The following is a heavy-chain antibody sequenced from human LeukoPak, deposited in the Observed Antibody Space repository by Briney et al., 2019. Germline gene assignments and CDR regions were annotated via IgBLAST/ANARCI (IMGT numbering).Heavy chain of an antibody. CDR2: IFYSGSA. CDR1: GDSISGYY. CDR3: ARDRGVSARLFDD. V-gene: IGHV4-59*01. J-gene: IGHJ4*02. D-gene: IGHD6-6*01. Sequence: SDTLSLTCTVSGDSISGYYWPWIRQPPGKGLEWIAYIFYSGSANYNPSLKSRVTISVDTSKNQCSLKLSSVTVADTAVYYCARDRGVSARLFDDWGQGTLVTVSP.